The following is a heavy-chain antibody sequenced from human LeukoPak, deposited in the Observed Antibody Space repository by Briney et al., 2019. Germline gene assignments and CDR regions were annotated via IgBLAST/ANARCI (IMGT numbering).Heavy chain of an antibody. V-gene: IGHV3-53*01. J-gene: IGHJ6*02. CDR1: GFTFSSSA. Sequence: GGSLRLSCAASGFTFSSSAMSWVRQAPGKGLEWVSVIYSGGSTYYADSVRGRFTISRDNSKNTLYLQMNSLGAEDTAVYYCARGDFYYYYGMDVWGQGTTVTVSS. D-gene: IGHD3-3*01. CDR2: IYSGGST. CDR3: ARGDFYYYYGMDV.